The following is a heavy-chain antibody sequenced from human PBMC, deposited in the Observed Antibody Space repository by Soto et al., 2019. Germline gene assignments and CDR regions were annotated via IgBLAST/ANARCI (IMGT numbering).Heavy chain of an antibody. D-gene: IGHD3-3*01. CDR3: ARYFWSGQLPFYFDQ. V-gene: IGHV1-18*01. J-gene: IGHJ4*02. Sequence: QVLLVQSGAEVKKPGASVKVSCKASGYTFNSYGVSWVRQAPGQGLECMGWISAYNGNTKYSQNLQGRVTMTIDTTTSSAYLEVRSLTSDDTAIYYCARYFWSGQLPFYFDQWGQGTLVTVSS. CDR2: ISAYNGNT. CDR1: GYTFNSYG.